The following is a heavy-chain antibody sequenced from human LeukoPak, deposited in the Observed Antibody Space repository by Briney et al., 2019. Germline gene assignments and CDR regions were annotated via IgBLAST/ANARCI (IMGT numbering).Heavy chain of an antibody. Sequence: PGGSLRLFCAASGFTFDDYGMSWVRQAPGKGLEWVSGINWNGGSTGYADSVKGRFTISRDNAKNSLYLQMNSLRAEDTALYYCARDQLAITFGRVIVLQGAFDIWGQGTMVTVSS. CDR3: ARDQLAITFGRVIVLQGAFDI. D-gene: IGHD3-16*02. J-gene: IGHJ3*02. CDR2: INWNGGST. V-gene: IGHV3-20*04. CDR1: GFTFDDYG.